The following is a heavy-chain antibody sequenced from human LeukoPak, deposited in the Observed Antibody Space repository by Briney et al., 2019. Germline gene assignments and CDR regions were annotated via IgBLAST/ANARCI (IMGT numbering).Heavy chain of an antibody. J-gene: IGHJ4*02. CDR3: ASFSPTTVTFDY. D-gene: IGHD1-1*01. Sequence: ASVKVSCKASGYTFTTYAITWVRQAPGQGLEWMGWISTYNGNTNYAQKLQGRVTMTADTSTSTAYMELRSLRSDDTAVYHCASFSPTTVTFDYWGQGTLVTVSS. CDR2: ISTYNGNT. V-gene: IGHV1-18*01. CDR1: GYTFTTYA.